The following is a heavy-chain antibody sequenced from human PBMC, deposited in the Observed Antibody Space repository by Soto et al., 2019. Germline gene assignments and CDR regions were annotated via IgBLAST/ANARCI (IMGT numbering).Heavy chain of an antibody. D-gene: IGHD2-2*01. Sequence: SETLSLTCAVYGGSISSNKWWSWVRQPPGKGLEWIGEIYHSGSTNYNPSLKSRVTISLDKSKNQFSLKLTSVTAADSAVYYCARDDHIVVVPTSLGAMEVWGQGTTVTVSS. CDR2: IYHSGST. CDR1: GGSISSNKW. CDR3: ARDDHIVVVPTSLGAMEV. V-gene: IGHV4-4*02. J-gene: IGHJ6*02.